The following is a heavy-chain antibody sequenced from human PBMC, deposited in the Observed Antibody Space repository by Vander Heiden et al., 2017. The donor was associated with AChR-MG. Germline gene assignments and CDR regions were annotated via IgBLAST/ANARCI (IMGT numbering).Heavy chain of an antibody. Sequence: EVQLVESGGGLVQPGGSLRLSCAASGFTFSSYSMNWVRQAPGKGLEWVSYISSSSSTIYYADSVKGRFTISRDNAKNSLYLQMNSLRDEDTAVYYCAILVDGWQPGILDYWGQGTLVTVSS. V-gene: IGHV3-48*02. CDR2: ISSSSSTI. CDR1: GFTFSSYS. J-gene: IGHJ4*02. CDR3: AILVDGWQPGILDY. D-gene: IGHD2-15*01.